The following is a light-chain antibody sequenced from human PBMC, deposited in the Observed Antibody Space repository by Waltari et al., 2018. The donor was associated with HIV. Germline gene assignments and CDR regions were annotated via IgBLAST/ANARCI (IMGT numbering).Light chain of an antibody. CDR3: QQYDNLLLT. V-gene: IGKV1-33*01. Sequence: DIQMTQSPSSLSASVGDRITLPCQASQDISNYLNWYQQKPGKAPKLLIYDASNLETGVPSRFSGSGSGTDFTFTISSLQPEDIATYYCQQYDNLLLTFGGGTKVEIK. CDR1: QDISNY. J-gene: IGKJ4*01. CDR2: DAS.